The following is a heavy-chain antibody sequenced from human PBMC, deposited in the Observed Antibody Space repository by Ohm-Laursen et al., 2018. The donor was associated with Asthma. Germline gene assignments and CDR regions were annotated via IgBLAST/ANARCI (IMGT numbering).Heavy chain of an antibody. Sequence: GASVTVSCQASGYTFTAYYMHWVRQAPGQGLEWMGRFNPNDGATSFAQKFQGRVTMTWDTSITTAYLELSSLTSDDTALYYCASGLAGDYGDYVPDFWGQGSLVTVSA. V-gene: IGHV1-2*06. J-gene: IGHJ4*02. D-gene: IGHD4-17*01. CDR1: GYTFTAYY. CDR2: FNPNDGAT. CDR3: ASGLAGDYGDYVPDF.